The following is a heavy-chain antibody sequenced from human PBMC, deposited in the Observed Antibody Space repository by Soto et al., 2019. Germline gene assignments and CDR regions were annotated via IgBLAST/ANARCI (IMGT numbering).Heavy chain of an antibody. CDR2: INSDGSST. CDR1: GFTFSSYW. D-gene: IGHD6-6*01. V-gene: IGHV3-74*01. Sequence: GGSLRLSCAASGFTFSSYWMHWVRQAPGKGLVWVSRINSDGSSTSYADSVKGRFTISRDNAKNTLYLQMNSLRAEDTAVYYCARYIAARPYDAFDIWGQGTMVTVSS. J-gene: IGHJ3*02. CDR3: ARYIAARPYDAFDI.